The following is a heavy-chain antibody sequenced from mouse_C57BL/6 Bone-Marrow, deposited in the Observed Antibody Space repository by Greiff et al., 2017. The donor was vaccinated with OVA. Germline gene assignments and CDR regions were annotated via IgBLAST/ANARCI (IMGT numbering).Heavy chain of an antibody. D-gene: IGHD1-1*01. CDR2: INPGSGGT. V-gene: IGHV1-54*01. CDR3: ARDYYGSSYALYYFDY. CDR1: GYAFTNYL. Sequence: VQLQQSGAELVRPGTSVKVSCKASGYAFTNYLIEWVKQRPGQGLEWIGVINPGSGGTNYNEKFKGKATLTADKSSSTAYMQLSSLTSEDSAVYVCARDYYGSSYALYYFDYWGQGTTLTVSS. J-gene: IGHJ2*01.